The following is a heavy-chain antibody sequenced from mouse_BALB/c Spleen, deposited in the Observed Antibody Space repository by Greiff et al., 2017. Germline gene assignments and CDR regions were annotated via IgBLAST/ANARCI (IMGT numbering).Heavy chain of an antibody. V-gene: IGHV1S137*01. CDR2: ISTYYGDA. Sequence: VQLVESGAELVRPGVSVKISCKGSGYTFTDYAMHWVKQSHAKSLEWIGVISTYYGDASYNQKFKGKATMTVDKSSSTAYMELARLTSEDSAIYYCARYYGSSYFDYWGQGTTLTVSS. CDR3: ARYYGSSYFDY. J-gene: IGHJ2*01. D-gene: IGHD1-1*01. CDR1: GYTFTDYA.